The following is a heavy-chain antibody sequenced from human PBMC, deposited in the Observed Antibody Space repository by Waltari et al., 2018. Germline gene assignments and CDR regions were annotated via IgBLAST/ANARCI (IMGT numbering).Heavy chain of an antibody. CDR3: TRTRYCSTTTCQVDWFDP. J-gene: IGHJ5*02. CDR2: NRGGGGGT. V-gene: IGHV3-74*01. Sequence: QGPGKGVVGGERNRGGGGGTSCAETGKSRITIARDNANKTLYLQMNSLRAEDTAVYYCTRTRYCSTTTCQVDWFDPWGQGTLVTVSS. D-gene: IGHD2-2*01.